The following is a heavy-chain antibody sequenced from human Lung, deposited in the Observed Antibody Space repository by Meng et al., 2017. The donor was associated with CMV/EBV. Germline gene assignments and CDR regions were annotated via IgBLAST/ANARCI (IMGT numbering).Heavy chain of an antibody. Sequence: ESLKISCAASRFTFSNYGMSWVRQAPGQGLEWISAISGSGDTTYYADSVRGRFTISRDNSKSTLYLQMSGLRVDDTAIYYCAITCVVRLTWSDPWGQGPLVTVSS. CDR2: ISGSGDTT. D-gene: IGHD2-21*01. V-gene: IGHV3-23*01. J-gene: IGHJ5*02. CDR1: RFTFSNYG. CDR3: AITCVVRLTWSDP.